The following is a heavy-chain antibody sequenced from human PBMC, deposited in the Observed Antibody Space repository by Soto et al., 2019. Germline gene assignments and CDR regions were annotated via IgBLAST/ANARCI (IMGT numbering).Heavy chain of an antibody. V-gene: IGHV4-30-4*01. J-gene: IGHJ5*02. Sequence: LSLTCTVSGGSISSGDYYWSWIRQPPGKGLEWIGYIYYSGSTYYNPSLKSRVTISVDTSKNQFSLKLSSVTAADTAVYYCARMMIGYCSSTSCQGGFDPWGQGTLVTVSS. CDR1: GGSISSGDYY. CDR3: ARMMIGYCSSTSCQGGFDP. CDR2: IYYSGST. D-gene: IGHD2-2*01.